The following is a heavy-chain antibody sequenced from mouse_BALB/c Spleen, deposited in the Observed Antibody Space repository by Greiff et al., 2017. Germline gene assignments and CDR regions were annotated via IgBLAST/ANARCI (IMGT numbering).Heavy chain of an antibody. Sequence: QVQLQQSGAELVRPGTSVKVSCKASGYAFTNYLIEWVKQRPGQGLEWIGVINPGSGGTNYNEKFKGKATLTADKSSSTAYMQLSSLTSDDSAVYFCARGNYCYSYWGQGTTLTVSS. CDR3: ARGNYCYSY. CDR2: INPGSGGT. D-gene: IGHD1-2*01. V-gene: IGHV1-54*01. CDR1: GYAFTNYL. J-gene: IGHJ2*01.